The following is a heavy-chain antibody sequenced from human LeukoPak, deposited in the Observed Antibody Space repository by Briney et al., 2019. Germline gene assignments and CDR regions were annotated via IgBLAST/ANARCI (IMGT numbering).Heavy chain of an antibody. CDR1: GGSISSYY. V-gene: IGHV4-59*01. D-gene: IGHD5-18*01. J-gene: IGHJ4*02. Sequence: SETLSLTCTVSGGSISSYYWSWIRQPPGKGLEWIGYIYYSGSTNYNPSLKSRVTISVDTSKNQFSLKLSSVTAADTAVYYCARSGNSAMFTGDWDLDFDYWGQGTLVTVSS. CDR2: IYYSGST. CDR3: ARSGNSAMFTGDWDLDFDY.